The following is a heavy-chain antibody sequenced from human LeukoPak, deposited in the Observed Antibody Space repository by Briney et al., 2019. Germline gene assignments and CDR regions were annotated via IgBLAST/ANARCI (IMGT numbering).Heavy chain of an antibody. V-gene: IGHV3-48*01. Sequence: GGSLRLSCAASGFTFSSYAMSWVRQAPGKGLEWVSYISSSSSTIYYADSVKGRFTISRDNAKNSLYLQMNSLRAEDTAVYYCARGGYEDTYYYYMDVWGKGTTVTVSS. CDR3: ARGGYEDTYYYYMDV. CDR2: ISSSSSTI. J-gene: IGHJ6*03. D-gene: IGHD3-3*01. CDR1: GFTFSSYA.